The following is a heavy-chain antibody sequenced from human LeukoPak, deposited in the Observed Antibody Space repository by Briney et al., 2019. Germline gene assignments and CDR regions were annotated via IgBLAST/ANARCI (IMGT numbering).Heavy chain of an antibody. Sequence: TLSLTCTVSGGSISSGGYYWSWIRQHPGKGLEWIGYIYYSGSTYYNPSLKSRVTISVDTSKNQFSLKLSSVTAADTAVYYCARVSGIKAVADYWGQGTLVTVSS. CDR1: GGSISSGGYY. D-gene: IGHD6-19*01. CDR3: ARVSGIKAVADY. CDR2: IYYSGST. J-gene: IGHJ4*02. V-gene: IGHV4-31*03.